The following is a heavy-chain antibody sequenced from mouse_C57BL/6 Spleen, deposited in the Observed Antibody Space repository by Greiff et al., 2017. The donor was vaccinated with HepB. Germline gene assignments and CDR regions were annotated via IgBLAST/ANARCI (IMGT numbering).Heavy chain of an antibody. CDR1: GYTFTDYY. D-gene: IGHD1-1*01. Sequence: EVQLQQSGPVLVKPGASVKMSCKASGYTFTDYYMNWVKQSHGKSLEWIGVINPYNGGTSYNQKFKGKATLTVDKSSSTAYMELNSLTSEDAAVYYCARSHYYGSSWGYFDVWGTGTTVTVSS. V-gene: IGHV1-19*01. CDR3: ARSHYYGSSWGYFDV. J-gene: IGHJ1*03. CDR2: INPYNGGT.